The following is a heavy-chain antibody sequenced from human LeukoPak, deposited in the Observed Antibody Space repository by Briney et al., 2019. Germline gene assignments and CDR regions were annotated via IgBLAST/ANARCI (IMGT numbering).Heavy chain of an antibody. J-gene: IGHJ4*02. CDR1: GGTFISYA. CDR3: ASLGDPTGTVGY. D-gene: IGHD1-1*01. CDR2: IIPIFGTA. V-gene: IGHV1-69*13. Sequence: SVKVSCKASGGTFISYAISWVRQAPGQGLEWMGGIIPIFGTANYAQKFQGRVTITADEYTSTAYMELSSLRSEDTAVYYCASLGDPTGTVGYWGQGTLVTVSS.